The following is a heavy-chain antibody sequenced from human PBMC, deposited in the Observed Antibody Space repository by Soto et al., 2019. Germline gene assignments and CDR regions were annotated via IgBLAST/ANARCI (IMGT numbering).Heavy chain of an antibody. CDR1: GFTFSSYA. Sequence: EVQLLESGGGLVQPGGSLRLSCAASGFTFSSYAMSWVRQAPGKGLEWVSAISGSGGSTYYADSEKGRFTISRDNSKNTLYLQMNSLRAEDTAVYYCAKDTLITMVRGAGNQFDPWGQGTLVTVSS. D-gene: IGHD3-10*01. V-gene: IGHV3-23*01. J-gene: IGHJ5*02. CDR2: ISGSGGST. CDR3: AKDTLITMVRGAGNQFDP.